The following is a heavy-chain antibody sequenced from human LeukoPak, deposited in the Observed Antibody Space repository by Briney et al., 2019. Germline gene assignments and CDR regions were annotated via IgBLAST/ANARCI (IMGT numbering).Heavy chain of an antibody. CDR3: AKSQYSSSPDAFDI. CDR1: GFAFSSYG. CDR2: IRYDGSNK. D-gene: IGHD6-13*01. J-gene: IGHJ3*02. Sequence: GGSLRLSCAASGFAFSSYGMHWVRQAPGKGLEWVAFIRYDGSNKYYADSVKGRFTISRDNSKNTLYLQMNSLRAEGTAVYYCAKSQYSSSPDAFDIWGQGTMVTVSS. V-gene: IGHV3-30*02.